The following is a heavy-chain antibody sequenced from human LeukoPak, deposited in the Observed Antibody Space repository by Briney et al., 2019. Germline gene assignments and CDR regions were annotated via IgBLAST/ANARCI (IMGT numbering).Heavy chain of an antibody. Sequence: PSETLSLTCIVSGNSITSDFWSWIRQSPGKGLEWIGYINYSGRSEYDPSLKSRVTISVDRSRKWVSLKMRSVTAADTAVYYCARLDCLSDECYNYWAVGALVTVSS. CDR2: INYSGRS. V-gene: IGHV4-59*08. J-gene: IGHJ4*02. CDR3: ARLDCLSDECYNY. CDR1: GNSITSDF. D-gene: IGHD2-21*01.